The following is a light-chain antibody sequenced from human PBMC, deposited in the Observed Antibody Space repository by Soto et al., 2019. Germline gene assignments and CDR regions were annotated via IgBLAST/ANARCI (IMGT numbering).Light chain of an antibody. V-gene: IGKV3D-20*02. Sequence: EVVLTQSPVTLSLSPGERATLSCRASQSVSSSYLAWYQQKPGQAPRLLIYGASSRATGIPDRFSGSGSGTDFTLTISRLEPEDFAVYYCQQRSSWPRVTFGPGTTVDIK. CDR3: QQRSSWPRVT. CDR2: GAS. CDR1: QSVSSSY. J-gene: IGKJ3*01.